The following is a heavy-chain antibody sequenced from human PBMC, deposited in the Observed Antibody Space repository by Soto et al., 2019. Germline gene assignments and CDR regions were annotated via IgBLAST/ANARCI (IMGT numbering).Heavy chain of an antibody. V-gene: IGHV3-74*01. D-gene: IGHD2-2*01. CDR3: AEVRRGDYYFAY. J-gene: IGHJ4*02. Sequence: EVQLVESGGGLVQPGGSLRLSCAASGFTFRSNWMHWVRQAQGKGLVWVSRINSDGSSTSYADSVKGRFTISRDNAKNALYLQMNSLRADDTAVYYFAEVRRGDYYFAYWGQGTLVTVSS. CDR2: INSDGSST. CDR1: GFTFRSNW.